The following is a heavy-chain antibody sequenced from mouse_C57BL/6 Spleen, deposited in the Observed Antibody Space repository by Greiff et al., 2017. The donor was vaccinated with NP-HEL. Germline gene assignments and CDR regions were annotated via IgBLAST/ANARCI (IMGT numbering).Heavy chain of an antibody. CDR2: IDPENGDT. V-gene: IGHV14-4*01. Sequence: VQLQQSGAELVRPGASVKLSCTASGFNIKDDYMHWVKQRPEQGLEWIGWIDPENGDTEYASKFQGKATITADTSSNTAYLQLSSLTSEDTAVYYCITGVYFDYWGQGTTLTVSS. J-gene: IGHJ2*01. CDR3: ITGVYFDY. CDR1: GFNIKDDY.